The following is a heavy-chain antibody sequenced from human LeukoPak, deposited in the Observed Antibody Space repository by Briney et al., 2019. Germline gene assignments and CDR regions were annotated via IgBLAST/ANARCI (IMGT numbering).Heavy chain of an antibody. Sequence: SETLSLTCTVSSGSISSSSYYWGWIRQPPGKGLEWIGTIYYSGNTYYNPSLKSRVTISVDTSKNQFSLKLSSVTAADTAVYYCARGRLVVAARPPPRWFDPWGQGTLVTVSS. V-gene: IGHV4-39*07. CDR2: IYYSGNT. CDR1: SGSISSSSYY. CDR3: ARGRLVVAARPPPRWFDP. J-gene: IGHJ5*02. D-gene: IGHD6-6*01.